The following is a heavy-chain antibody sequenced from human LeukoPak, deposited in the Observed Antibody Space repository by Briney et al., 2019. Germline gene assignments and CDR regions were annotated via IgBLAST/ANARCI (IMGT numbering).Heavy chain of an antibody. CDR2: FDPEDGET. CDR3: ATAVGYGGHFDY. CDR1: GYTLTELS. V-gene: IGHV1-24*01. D-gene: IGHD4-23*01. Sequence: ASVKVSCKVSGYTLTELSMHWVRQAPGKGLEWMGGFDPEDGETIYAQKFQGRVTMTEDTSTDTAYMELSSLRSEDTAVYYCATAVGYGGHFDYWGQGTLVTVSS. J-gene: IGHJ4*02.